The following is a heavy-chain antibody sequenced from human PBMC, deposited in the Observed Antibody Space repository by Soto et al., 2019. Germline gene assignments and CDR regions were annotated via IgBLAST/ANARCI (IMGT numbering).Heavy chain of an antibody. CDR3: ARDLNYGLFDY. V-gene: IGHV3-48*01. Sequence: EVQLVESGGGLVQPGGSLSLSCAASGFTFSSYSMNWVRQAPGTGLEWVSYISSSSSTIYYADSVKGRFTISRDNAKNALYLQMTSLRAEDTSVYYCARDLNYGLFDYWGQGTLVTVSS. CDR1: GFTFSSYS. D-gene: IGHD4-17*01. J-gene: IGHJ4*02. CDR2: ISSSSSTI.